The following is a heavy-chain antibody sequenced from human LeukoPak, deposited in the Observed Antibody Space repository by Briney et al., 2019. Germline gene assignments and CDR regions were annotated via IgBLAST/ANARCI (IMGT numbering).Heavy chain of an antibody. CDR1: GGSISSSSYY. V-gene: IGHV4-39*01. Sequence: SETLSLTCTVSGGSISSSSYYWGWIRQPPGKGLEWIGSIYYSGSTYYNPSLKSRVTISVDTSKNQFSLKLSSVTAADTALYYCARGREAAAGLQRLGEDYWGQGTLVTVSS. J-gene: IGHJ4*02. CDR3: ARGREAAAGLQRLGEDY. CDR2: IYYSGST. D-gene: IGHD6-13*01.